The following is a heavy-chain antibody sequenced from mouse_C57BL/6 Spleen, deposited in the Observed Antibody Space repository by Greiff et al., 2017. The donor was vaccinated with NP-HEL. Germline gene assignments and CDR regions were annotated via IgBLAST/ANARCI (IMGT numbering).Heavy chain of an antibody. CDR3: ARRDWADY. CDR2: IYPGDGDT. Sequence: QVQLQQSGPELVKPGASVKISCKASGYAFSSSWMNWVKQRPGKGLEWIGRIYPGDGDTNYNGKFKGKATLTADKSASTAYMQLSSLTSEDSAVYFCARRDWADYWGQGTTLTVSS. J-gene: IGHJ2*01. D-gene: IGHD4-1*01. CDR1: GYAFSSSW. V-gene: IGHV1-82*01.